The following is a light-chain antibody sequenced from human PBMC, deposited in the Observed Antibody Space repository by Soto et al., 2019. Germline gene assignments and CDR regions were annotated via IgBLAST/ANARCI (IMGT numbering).Light chain of an antibody. CDR3: AAWDDSLSGHWV. J-gene: IGLJ3*02. Sequence: QSVLTQPPSASGTPGQRVTISCSGSSSNIGSNYVYWYQQLPGTAPKLLIYRNNQRPSGVPDRFSGSKSGTSASLAISGHRSEDEADYYCAAWDDSLSGHWVFGGGTKLTVL. CDR2: RNN. V-gene: IGLV1-47*01. CDR1: SSNIGSNY.